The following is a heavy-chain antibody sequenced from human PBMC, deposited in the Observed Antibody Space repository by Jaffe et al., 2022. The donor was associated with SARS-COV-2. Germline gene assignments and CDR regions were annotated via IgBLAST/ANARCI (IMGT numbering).Heavy chain of an antibody. V-gene: IGHV4-61*02. Sequence: QVQLQESGPGLVKPSQTLSLTCTVSGGSISSGSYYWSWIRQPAGKGLEWIGRIYTSGSTNYNPSLKSRVTISVDTSKNQFSLKLSSVTAADTAVYYCARDFDFWSGYGLDVWGQGTTVTVSS. CDR1: GGSISSGSYY. J-gene: IGHJ6*02. CDR3: ARDFDFWSGYGLDV. D-gene: IGHD3-3*01. CDR2: IYTSGST.